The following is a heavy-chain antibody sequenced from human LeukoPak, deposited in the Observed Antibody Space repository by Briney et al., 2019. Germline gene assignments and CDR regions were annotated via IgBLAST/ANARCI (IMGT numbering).Heavy chain of an antibody. Sequence: PGGSLRLSCAASGLTFSSYSMNWVRQAPGKGLEWVSSISSSSSYIYYADSVKGRFTISRDNAKNSLYLQMNSLRAEDTAVYYCARDYTMIRYYFDYWGQGTLVTVSS. V-gene: IGHV3-21*01. D-gene: IGHD3-22*01. CDR2: ISSSSSYI. CDR3: ARDYTMIRYYFDY. J-gene: IGHJ4*02. CDR1: GLTFSSYS.